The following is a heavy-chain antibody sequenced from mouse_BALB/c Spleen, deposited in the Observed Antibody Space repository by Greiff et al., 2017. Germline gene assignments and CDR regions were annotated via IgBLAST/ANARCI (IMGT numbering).Heavy chain of an antibody. CDR3: ARKWDYYAMDY. Sequence: EVQLVESGGGLVKPGGSLKLSCAASGFTFSSYAMSWVRQTPEKRLEWVASISSGGSTYYPDSVKGRFTISRDNARNILYLQMSSLRSEDTAMYYCARKWDYYAMDYWGQGTSVTVSS. V-gene: IGHV5-6-5*01. CDR1: GFTFSSYA. J-gene: IGHJ4*01. CDR2: ISSGGST. D-gene: IGHD1-3*01.